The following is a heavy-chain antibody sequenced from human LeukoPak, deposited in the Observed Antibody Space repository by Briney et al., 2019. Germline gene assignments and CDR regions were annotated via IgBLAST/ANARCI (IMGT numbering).Heavy chain of an antibody. CDR3: ARAVGGCSGGSCFPGY. Sequence: ETLSLTCAVSGDSINNNKWWSLVRQSPGKGLEWVSSISSSSSYIYYADSVKGRFTISRDNAKNSLYLQMNSLRAEDTAVYYCARAVGGCSGGSCFPGYWGQGTLVTVSS. CDR1: GDSINNNKW. V-gene: IGHV3-21*01. CDR2: ISSSSSYI. J-gene: IGHJ4*02. D-gene: IGHD2-15*01.